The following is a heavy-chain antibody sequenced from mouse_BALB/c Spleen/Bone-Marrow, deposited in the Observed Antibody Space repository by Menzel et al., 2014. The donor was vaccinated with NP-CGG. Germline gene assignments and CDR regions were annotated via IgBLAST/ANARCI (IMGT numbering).Heavy chain of an antibody. J-gene: IGHJ2*01. CDR1: GLTFSSFG. D-gene: IGHD2-1*01. Sequence: EVKLMESGGGLVQPGGSRKLSCAASGLTFSSFGMHWVRQAPEKGLEWVAFISSGSSIIYYADTVKGRFTISRDNPKNTLFLQMTSLRSEDTAMYYCARSQFYGNYLDSWGQGTTLTVSS. CDR2: ISSGSSII. CDR3: ARSQFYGNYLDS. V-gene: IGHV5-17*02.